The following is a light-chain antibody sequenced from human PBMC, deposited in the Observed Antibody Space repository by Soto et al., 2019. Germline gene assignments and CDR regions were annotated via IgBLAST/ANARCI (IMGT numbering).Light chain of an antibody. CDR2: GNT. J-gene: IGLJ1*01. V-gene: IGLV1-40*01. CDR1: SSNIGAGYD. CDR3: QSHDTSLSGYV. Sequence: QSALTQPPSVSGAPGQRVTISCTGSSSNIGAGYDVHWYQQLPGTAPKLLIYGNTNRPSGVPDLFSGSKSGTSASLAITGLQAKDEADYYCQSHDTSLSGYVFGTGTKLTVL.